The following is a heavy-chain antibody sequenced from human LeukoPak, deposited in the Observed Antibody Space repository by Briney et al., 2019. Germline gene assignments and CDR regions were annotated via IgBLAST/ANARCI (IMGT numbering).Heavy chain of an antibody. CDR2: INPSGGST. J-gene: IGHJ4*02. CDR3: ARGLSNYDSSGYYDY. Sequence: GASVKVSCKASGYIFTGYYMHWVRQAPGQGLEWMGIINPSGGSTSYAQKFQGRVTMTRDTSTSTVYMELSSLRSEDTAVYYCARGLSNYDSSGYYDYWGQGTLVTVSS. CDR1: GYIFTGYY. D-gene: IGHD3-22*01. V-gene: IGHV1-46*01.